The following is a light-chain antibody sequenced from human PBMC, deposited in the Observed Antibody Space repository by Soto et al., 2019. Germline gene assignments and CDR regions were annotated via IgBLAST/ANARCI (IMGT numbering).Light chain of an antibody. V-gene: IGKV3-11*01. CDR2: EVS. Sequence: EIVLTRSPATLSLSPGERATLSCRASQTVSSSLAWYQQKPGQAPRLLIYEVSNRATGIPARFSGSGSGADFTLTISRLEPGDFALYYCQQHINCPLTFGGGTKV. CDR1: QTVSSS. J-gene: IGKJ4*01. CDR3: QQHINCPLT.